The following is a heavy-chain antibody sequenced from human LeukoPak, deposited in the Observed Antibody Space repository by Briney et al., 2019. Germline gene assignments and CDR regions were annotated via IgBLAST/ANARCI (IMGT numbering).Heavy chain of an antibody. CDR1: GFTVSSNY. J-gene: IGHJ1*01. D-gene: IGHD6-13*01. Sequence: GGSLRLSCAASGFTVSSNYMSWVRQAPGKGLEWVSVIYSGGSTYYADSVKGGFTISRDNSKNTLYLQMNSLRAEDTAVYYCARAAGKKYFQHWGQGTLVTVSS. CDR2: IYSGGST. V-gene: IGHV3-66*01. CDR3: ARAAGKKYFQH.